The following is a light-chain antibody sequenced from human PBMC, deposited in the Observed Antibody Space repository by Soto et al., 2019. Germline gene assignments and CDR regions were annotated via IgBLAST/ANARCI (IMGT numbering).Light chain of an antibody. CDR1: QSVSSSH. CDR3: QQYGYSPIT. V-gene: IGKV3-20*01. CDR2: AAS. J-gene: IGKJ5*01. Sequence: PGEIAPLSCSASQSVSSSHLAWYQHKPGQAPRLLIYAASSRATGSPDRFSGGGSGTDFTLTISRLEPEDFAVYYCQQYGYSPITFGQGTRLEIK.